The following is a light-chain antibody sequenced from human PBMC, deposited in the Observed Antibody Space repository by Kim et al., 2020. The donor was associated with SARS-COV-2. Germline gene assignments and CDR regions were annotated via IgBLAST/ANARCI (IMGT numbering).Light chain of an antibody. CDR1: SLRSYF. CDR3: NSRDSSGNHLV. Sequence: ALGQTVRITCQGDSLRSYFASWYQQTPGQAPVLVIYGKNNRPSGIPDRFSGSSSGNTASLTITGAQAEDEADYYCNSRDSSGNHLVFGGGTQLTVL. J-gene: IGLJ3*02. V-gene: IGLV3-19*01. CDR2: GKN.